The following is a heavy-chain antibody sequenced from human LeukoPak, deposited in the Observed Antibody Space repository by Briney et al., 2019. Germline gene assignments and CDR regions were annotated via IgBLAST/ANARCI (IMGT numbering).Heavy chain of an antibody. D-gene: IGHD2-2*01. V-gene: IGHV3-21*01. CDR1: GFTFSSYS. CDR3: ARDLGYCSSTSCYEFDY. CDR2: ISSSSSYI. Sequence: PGGPLRLSCAASGFTFSSYSMNWVRQAPGKGLEWVSSISSSSSYIYYADSVKGRFTISRDNAKNSLYLQMNSLRAEDTAVYYCARDLGYCSSTSCYEFDYWGQGTLVTVSS. J-gene: IGHJ4*02.